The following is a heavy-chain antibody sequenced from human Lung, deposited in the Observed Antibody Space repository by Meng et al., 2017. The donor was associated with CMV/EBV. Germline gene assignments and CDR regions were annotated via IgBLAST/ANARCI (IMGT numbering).Heavy chain of an antibody. J-gene: IGHJ6*02. Sequence: SGXXLVXPTETLTLTCTVSGFSLSNARMGVSWIRQPPGKALEWLAHIFSNDEKSYSTSLKSRLTISKDTSKSKVVLTMTNMDPVDTDTYYFARIPAAIGGDYYFGMDVXGQGXTVTVSS. D-gene: IGHD2-2*01. V-gene: IGHV2-26*01. CDR1: GFSLSNARMG. CDR3: ARIPAAIGGDYYFGMDV. CDR2: IFSNDEK.